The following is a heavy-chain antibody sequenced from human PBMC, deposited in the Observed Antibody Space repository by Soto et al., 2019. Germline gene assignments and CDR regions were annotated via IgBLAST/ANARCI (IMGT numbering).Heavy chain of an antibody. CDR2: IYYSGST. V-gene: IGHV4-61*01. J-gene: IGHJ3*02. CDR1: GGSVSSGSYY. CDR3: AVLSRREDYYDSSGYYYVFDDAFDI. D-gene: IGHD3-22*01. Sequence: SETLSLTCTVSGGSVSSGSYYWSWIRQPPGKGLEWIGYIYYSGSTNYNPSLKSRVTISVDTSKNQFSLKLSSVTAADTAVYYCAVLSRREDYYDSSGYYYVFDDAFDIWGQGTMVTVSS.